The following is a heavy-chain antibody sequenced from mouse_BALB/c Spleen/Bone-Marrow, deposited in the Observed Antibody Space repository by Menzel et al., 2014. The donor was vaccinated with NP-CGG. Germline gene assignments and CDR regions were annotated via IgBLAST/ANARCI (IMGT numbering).Heavy chain of an antibody. J-gene: IGHJ2*01. Sequence: VQLQQSGAELAKPGASVKMSCKASGYTFTDYWMHWVKQRPGQGLEWLGYINPSTGYTEYNQKFKDKATLTADKSSSTAYMQLNSLTSEDSAVYYCARFYGGYYLPLDYWGQGTTLTVPS. V-gene: IGHV1-7*01. D-gene: IGHD2-3*01. CDR1: GYTFTDYW. CDR2: INPSTGYT. CDR3: ARFYGGYYLPLDY.